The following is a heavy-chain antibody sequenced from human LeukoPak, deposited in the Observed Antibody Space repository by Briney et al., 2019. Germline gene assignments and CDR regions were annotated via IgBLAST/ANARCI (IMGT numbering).Heavy chain of an antibody. CDR3: ARQGNTGYCSSTSCYGYYNYYYYYMDV. J-gene: IGHJ6*03. CDR1: GYSISSGYY. D-gene: IGHD2-2*01. Sequence: KPSETLSLTCAVSGYSISSGYYWGWIRQPPGKGLEWIGSIYHSGSTYYNPSLKSRVTISVDTSKNQFSLKLSSVTAADTAVYYCARQGNTGYCSSTSCYGYYNYYYYYMDVWGKGTTVTVSS. CDR2: IYHSGST. V-gene: IGHV4-38-2*01.